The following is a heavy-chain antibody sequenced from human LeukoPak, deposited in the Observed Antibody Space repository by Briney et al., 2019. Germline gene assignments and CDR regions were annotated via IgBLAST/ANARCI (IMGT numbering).Heavy chain of an antibody. J-gene: IGHJ5*02. D-gene: IGHD3-10*01. V-gene: IGHV3-23*01. CDR2: FSRGGGST. Sequence: GGSLRLSCAASGFTFRNSAMTWVRQAPGKGLEWVSTFSRGGGSTYYADSVKGRFTISRDNPRNTLYLQMNSLRAEDTAVYSCAKDEYGSASRAFNNWFDPWGQGTLVTVSS. CDR1: GFTFRNSA. CDR3: AKDEYGSASRAFNNWFDP.